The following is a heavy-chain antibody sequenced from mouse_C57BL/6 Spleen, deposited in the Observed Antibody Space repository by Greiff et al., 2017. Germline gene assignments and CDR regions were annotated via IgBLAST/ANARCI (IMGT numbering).Heavy chain of an antibody. CDR3: ARYAYGSLYAMDY. CDR2: IYPRSGNT. J-gene: IGHJ4*01. V-gene: IGHV1-81*01. Sequence: QVQLQQSGAELARPGASVKLSCKASGYTFTSYGISWVKQRPGQGLEWIGEIYPRSGNTYYNEKFKGKATLTADKSSSTAYMELRSLTSEDSAVYFCARYAYGSLYAMDYWGQGTSVTVSS. D-gene: IGHD1-1*01. CDR1: GYTFTSYG.